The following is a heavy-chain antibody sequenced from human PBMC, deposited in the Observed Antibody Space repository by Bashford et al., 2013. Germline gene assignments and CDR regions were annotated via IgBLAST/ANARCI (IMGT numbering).Heavy chain of an antibody. Sequence: SETLSLTCAVYVGPFIGYYWSWIRQPPREGAWSGLGNPTTTPPSKSRVTISLDTSENQLSLILSSVTAADTAIYYCARQDCIDGRCFPDDAFDVWGQGTLVTVSS. D-gene: IGHD2-15*01. CDR3: ARQDCIDGRCFPDDAFDV. J-gene: IGHJ3*01. CDR2: P. CDR1: VGPFIGYY. V-gene: IGHV4-34*01.